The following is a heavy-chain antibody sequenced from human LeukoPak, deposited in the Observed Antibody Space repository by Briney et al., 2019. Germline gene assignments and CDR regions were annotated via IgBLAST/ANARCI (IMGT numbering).Heavy chain of an antibody. V-gene: IGHV3-9*01. CDR2: ISWNSGSI. CDR3: AKDTRGWGDAFDI. Sequence: GRSLRLSCTGSGFTFSGYAMHWVRQAPGKGLEWVSGISWNSGSIGYADSVKGRFTISRDNAKNSLYLQMNSLRAEDTALYYCAKDTRGWGDAFDIWGQGTMVTVSS. CDR1: GFTFSGYA. J-gene: IGHJ3*02. D-gene: IGHD1-26*01.